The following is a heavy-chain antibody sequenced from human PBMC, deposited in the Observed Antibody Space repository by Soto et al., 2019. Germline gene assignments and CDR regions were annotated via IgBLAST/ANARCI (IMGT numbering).Heavy chain of an antibody. CDR1: GDSVSSNSAA. CDR2: TYYRSKWYN. J-gene: IGHJ6*02. Sequence: SQTLSLTCAISGDSVSSNSAAWNWIRQSPSRGLEWLGRTYYRSKWYNDYAVSVKSRITINPDTSKNQFSLQLNSVTPEDTAVYCCAREREQQLVRYYYYGMDVWGQGTTVTVSS. V-gene: IGHV6-1*01. CDR3: AREREQQLVRYYYYGMDV. D-gene: IGHD6-13*01.